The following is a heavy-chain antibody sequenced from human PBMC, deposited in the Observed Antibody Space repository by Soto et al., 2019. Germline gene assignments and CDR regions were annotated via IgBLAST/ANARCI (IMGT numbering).Heavy chain of an antibody. D-gene: IGHD6-6*01. V-gene: IGHV4-59*04. CDR3: ASQSYSSSPS. Sequence: SETLCLTCTVSGGSISGYYWSWIRQPPGKGLEWIGYIYYSGSTYYNPSLKSRVTISVDTSKNQFSLKLSSVTAADTAVYYCASQSYSSSPSWGQGTLVTVSS. CDR2: IYYSGST. J-gene: IGHJ4*02. CDR1: GGSISGYY.